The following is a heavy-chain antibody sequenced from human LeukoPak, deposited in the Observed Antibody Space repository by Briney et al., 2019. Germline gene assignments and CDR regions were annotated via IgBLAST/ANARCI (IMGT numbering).Heavy chain of an antibody. CDR1: GFTFGSYA. Sequence: GGSLRLSCAASGFTFGSYAMSWVRPAPGKGLEWVSAICGSSGSRNNADSVKGRFTISRDISKNTLYLQMNSLRADDTAVYYCAKVQGSSWGKDAFDIWGQGTMVTVSS. V-gene: IGHV3-23*01. CDR2: ICGSSGSR. CDR3: AKVQGSSWGKDAFDI. J-gene: IGHJ3*02. D-gene: IGHD6-13*01.